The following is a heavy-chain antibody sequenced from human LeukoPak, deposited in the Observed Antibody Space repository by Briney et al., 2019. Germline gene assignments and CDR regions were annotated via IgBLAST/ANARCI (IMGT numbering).Heavy chain of an antibody. CDR1: GGTFSSYA. V-gene: IGHV1-69*13. D-gene: IGHD4-11*01. Sequence: SVKVSCKASGGTFSSYAISWVRQASGQGLEWMGGIIPIFGTANYAQKFQGRVTITADESTSTAYMELSSLRSEDTAVYYCARDMTTVRDYYYYMDVWGKGTTVTVSS. CDR3: ARDMTTVRDYYYYMDV. J-gene: IGHJ6*03. CDR2: IIPIFGTA.